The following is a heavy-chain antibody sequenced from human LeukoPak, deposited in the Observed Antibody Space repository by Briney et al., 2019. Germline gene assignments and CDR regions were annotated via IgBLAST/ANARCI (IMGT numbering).Heavy chain of an antibody. Sequence: PSETLSLTCTVSGYSLSNGYYWGWIRQPPGKGLEWVGSIYHRGSTYYNPSLKSRVTISLDTSKNQFSLKLRSLTAADTAVYYCARGRRDIGARWRTYYYMDVWGKGTTVTVSS. V-gene: IGHV4-38-2*02. D-gene: IGHD6-6*01. CDR1: GYSLSNGYY. CDR3: ARGRRDIGARWRTYYYMDV. CDR2: IYHRGST. J-gene: IGHJ6*03.